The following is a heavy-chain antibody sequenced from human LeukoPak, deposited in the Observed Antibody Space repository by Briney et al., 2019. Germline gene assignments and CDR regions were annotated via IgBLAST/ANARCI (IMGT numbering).Heavy chain of an antibody. CDR2: INHSGST. CDR3: ARRTYDFWSGYYTPRSAFDI. CDR1: GYSISSGYY. D-gene: IGHD3-3*01. J-gene: IGHJ3*02. V-gene: IGHV4-34*01. Sequence: PSETLSLTCAVSGYSISSGYYWSWIRQPPGKGLEWIGEINHSGSTNYNPSLKSRVTISVDTSKNQFSLKLSSVTAADTAVYYCARRTYDFWSGYYTPRSAFDIWGQGTMVTVSS.